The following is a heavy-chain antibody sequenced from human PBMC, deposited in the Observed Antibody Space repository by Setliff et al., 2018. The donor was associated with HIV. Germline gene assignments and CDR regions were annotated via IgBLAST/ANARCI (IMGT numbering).Heavy chain of an antibody. V-gene: IGHV4-59*11. Sequence: SETLSLTCNVSGVSISSHHWSWIRQPPGKGLEWIGYIYYTGTTKYNPSLESRVTISIDMSKNQLSLQLSSVTAADTAVYFCARSYSSSLNPSGWMDVWGKGTTLTVSS. D-gene: IGHD6-13*01. CDR3: ARSYSSSLNPSGWMDV. CDR1: GVSISSHH. J-gene: IGHJ6*04. CDR2: IYYTGTT.